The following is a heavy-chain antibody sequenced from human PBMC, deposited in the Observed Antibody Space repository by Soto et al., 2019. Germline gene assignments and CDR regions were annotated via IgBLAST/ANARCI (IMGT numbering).Heavy chain of an antibody. D-gene: IGHD6-13*01. J-gene: IGHJ5*02. CDR3: AKDGLTITAAGWFAP. CDR2: ISGSGGST. V-gene: IGHV3-23*01. CDR1: GFTFSIYA. Sequence: PACSLGLSCASSGFTFSIYAMSWVRQAPGKGLEWVSAISGSGGSTYYADSVKGRFTISRDNSKNTLYLQMNSLRAEDTAVYYFAKDGLTITAAGWFAPWGQRTLVTVSS.